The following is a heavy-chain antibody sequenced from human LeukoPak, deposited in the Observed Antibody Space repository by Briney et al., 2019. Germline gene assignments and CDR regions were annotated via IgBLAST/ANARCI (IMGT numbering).Heavy chain of an antibody. D-gene: IGHD2-15*01. Sequence: ASVKVSCKASGYTFTSYGISWVRQAPGQGLEWMGWISAYNGITNYAQKLQGRVTMTTDTSTSTAYMELRSLRSDDTAVYYCATSPKEYCSGGSCYSNYYYYMDVWGKGTTVTVSS. J-gene: IGHJ6*03. V-gene: IGHV1-18*01. CDR3: ATSPKEYCSGGSCYSNYYYYMDV. CDR2: ISAYNGIT. CDR1: GYTFTSYG.